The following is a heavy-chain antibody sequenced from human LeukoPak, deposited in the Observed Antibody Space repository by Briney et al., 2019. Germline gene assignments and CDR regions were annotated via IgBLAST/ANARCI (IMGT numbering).Heavy chain of an antibody. CDR1: GGSISSGGYY. D-gene: IGHD1-20*01. V-gene: IGHV4-31*03. Sequence: SETLSLTCTVSGGSISSGGYYWSWIRQHPGKGLEWIGYIYYSGSTYYNPSLKSRVTISVDTSKNQFSLKLSSVTAADTAVYYCARVGSGITGAEFDYWGQGTLVTVSS. CDR3: ARVGSGITGAEFDY. J-gene: IGHJ4*02. CDR2: IYYSGST.